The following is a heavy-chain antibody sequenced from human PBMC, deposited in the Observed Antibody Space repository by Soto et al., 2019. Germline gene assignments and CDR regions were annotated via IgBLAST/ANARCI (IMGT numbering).Heavy chain of an antibody. D-gene: IGHD2-15*01. CDR3: ARDRGCSGGICYRDLDY. V-gene: IGHV3-48*01. Sequence: GGSLILSCAASGFTFSSYSMSWVRQAPGKGLEWVSYISSTSNTIYYADSVKGRFTISRDNAKNSLYLHMNSLSAEDTAVYYCARDRGCSGGICYRDLDYWGQGTLVTVSS. J-gene: IGHJ4*02. CDR1: GFTFSSYS. CDR2: ISSTSNTI.